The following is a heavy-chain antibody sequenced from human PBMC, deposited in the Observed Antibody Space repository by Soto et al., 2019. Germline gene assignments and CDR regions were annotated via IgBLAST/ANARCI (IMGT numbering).Heavy chain of an antibody. CDR1: GFTFSTYW. Sequence: GGSLRLSCAASGFTFSTYWVSWVRQAPGKGLEWVGFIRSKAYGGTTEYAASVKGRFTISRDDSKSIAYLQMNSLKTEDTAVYYCTRVRRSGYSGYDLDYWGQGTLVTVSS. CDR2: IRSKAYGGTT. V-gene: IGHV3-49*04. CDR3: TRVRRSGYSGYDLDY. D-gene: IGHD5-12*01. J-gene: IGHJ4*02.